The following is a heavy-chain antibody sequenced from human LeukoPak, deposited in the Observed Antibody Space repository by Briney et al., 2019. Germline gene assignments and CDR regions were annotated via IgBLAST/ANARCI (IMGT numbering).Heavy chain of an antibody. D-gene: IGHD4/OR15-4a*01. CDR3: ARDTDYDYFDY. V-gene: IGHV4-59*11. J-gene: IGHJ4*02. CDR1: GDSMSSHY. CDR2: IYYSGST. Sequence: SETLSLTCTVSGDSMSSHYWSWIRQSPGRGLEGIGYIYYSGSTKFYNPSLNSRVSISVDTSKNQFSLNLRYVTAADTAIYYCARDTDYDYFDYWGQGTLVTVSS.